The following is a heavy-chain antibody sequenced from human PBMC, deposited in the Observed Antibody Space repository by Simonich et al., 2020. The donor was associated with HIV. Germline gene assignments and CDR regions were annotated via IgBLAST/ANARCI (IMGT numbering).Heavy chain of an antibody. CDR3: AKYLRVSGADY. CDR2: MNYDGRIT. CDR1: GFTFSSHW. J-gene: IGHJ4*02. D-gene: IGHD1-26*01. V-gene: IGHV3-74*03. Sequence: EVQLVESGGGLVQPGGSLRLSCAASGFTFSSHWMHWVRQAPGKGLLWVSRMNYDGRITTYADSVKGRFTISSDNAKNTLYLQMNSLRAEDTAVYYCAKYLRVSGADYWGQGTLVTVSS.